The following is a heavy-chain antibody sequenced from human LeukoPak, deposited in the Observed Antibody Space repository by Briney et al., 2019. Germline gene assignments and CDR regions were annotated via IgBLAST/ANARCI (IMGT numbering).Heavy chain of an antibody. CDR3: ASAYYDYVWGSYRPLDC. D-gene: IGHD3-16*02. CDR2: ISAYNGNT. J-gene: IGHJ4*02. Sequence: ASVKVSCKASGYTXTSYGISWVRQAPGQGLEWMGWISAYNGNTNYAQKLQGRVTMTTDTSTSTAYMELRSLRSDDTAVYYCASAYYDYVWGSYRPLDCWGQGTLVTVSS. V-gene: IGHV1-18*01. CDR1: GYTXTSYG.